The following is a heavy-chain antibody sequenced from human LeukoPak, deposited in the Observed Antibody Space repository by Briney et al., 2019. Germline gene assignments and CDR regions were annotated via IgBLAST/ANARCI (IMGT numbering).Heavy chain of an antibody. Sequence: SETLSLTCAVYGGSFSGYYWSWIRQPPGKGLEWIGEINHSGSTNYNPSLKSRVTISVDTSKNQFSLKLSSVTAADTAVYYCARRPPSRLVGAFDIWGQGTMVTVSS. CDR3: ARRPPSRLVGAFDI. V-gene: IGHV4-34*01. D-gene: IGHD3-9*01. J-gene: IGHJ3*02. CDR1: GGSFSGYY. CDR2: INHSGST.